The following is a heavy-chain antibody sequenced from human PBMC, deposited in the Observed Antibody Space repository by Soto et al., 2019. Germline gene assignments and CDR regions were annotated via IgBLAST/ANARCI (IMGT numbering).Heavy chain of an antibody. CDR3: ARDPPGSSGSGAYGMDV. Sequence: SETLSLTCTVSGGSISSGDYYWSWIRQPPGKGLEWIGYIYYSGSTYYNPSLKSRVTISLDTSKNQFSLKLSSVTAADTAVYYCARDPPGSSGSGAYGMDVWGQGTTVTVSS. J-gene: IGHJ6*02. D-gene: IGHD3-10*01. CDR1: GGSISSGDYY. V-gene: IGHV4-30-4*01. CDR2: IYYSGST.